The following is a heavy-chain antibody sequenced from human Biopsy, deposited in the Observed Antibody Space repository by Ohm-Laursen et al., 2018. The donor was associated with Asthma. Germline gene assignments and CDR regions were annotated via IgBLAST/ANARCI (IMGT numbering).Heavy chain of an antibody. CDR3: ARDPSYFDPSVEGWHL. J-gene: IGHJ3*01. D-gene: IGHD3-22*01. V-gene: IGHV1-69*13. CDR1: RDIFSSYG. Sequence: ASVKGSCKGSRDIFSSYGFSWVRQAPGQGQEWMGGIIPISLTPSYARRFRGRVTISADEYTRTAYMELSRLRSEDTAVYYCARDPSYFDPSVEGWHLWGQGTMVTVSS. CDR2: IIPISLTP.